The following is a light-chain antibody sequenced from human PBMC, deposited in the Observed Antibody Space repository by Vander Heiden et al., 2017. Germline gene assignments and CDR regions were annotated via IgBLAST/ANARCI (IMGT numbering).Light chain of an antibody. CDR3: ATWDDSLSGWV. CDR1: GSNNGSKS. J-gene: IGLJ3*02. V-gene: IGLV1-47*02. CDR2: SNN. Sequence: QSVLTQPPSASGTPGQRVTFSCSGGGSNNGSKSVNGYQQLPGTAPKLLIYSNNQRPSGVPDRFSGSKSGTSASLAISGLRSEDEADYYCATWDDSLSGWVFGGGTKLTVL.